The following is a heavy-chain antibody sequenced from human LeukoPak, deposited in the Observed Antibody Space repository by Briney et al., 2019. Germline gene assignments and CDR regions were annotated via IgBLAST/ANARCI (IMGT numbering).Heavy chain of an antibody. Sequence: ASVKVSCKASGYTFTSYGISWVRQAPGQGLEWMGWMNPKSGNTGYAQKFQGRVTMTRNTSISTAYMELSSLRSEDTAVYYCARDGRAAAGTDWFDPWGQGTLVTVSS. CDR2: MNPKSGNT. D-gene: IGHD6-13*01. J-gene: IGHJ5*02. CDR3: ARDGRAAAGTDWFDP. CDR1: GYTFTSYG. V-gene: IGHV1-8*02.